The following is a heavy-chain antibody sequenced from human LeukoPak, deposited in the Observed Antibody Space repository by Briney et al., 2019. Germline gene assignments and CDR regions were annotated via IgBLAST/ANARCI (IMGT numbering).Heavy chain of an antibody. CDR1: GGSISSGGYS. J-gene: IGHJ5*02. CDR3: ARGMGYDFWSGYYTGILWFDP. Sequence: SETLSLTCAVSGGSISSGGYSWSWIRQPPGKGLERLGYIYHSGSTYYNPSLKSRVTISVDRSKNQFSLKLSSVTAADTAVYYCARGMGYDFWSGYYTGILWFDPWGQGTLVTVSS. CDR2: IYHSGST. V-gene: IGHV4-30-2*01. D-gene: IGHD3-3*01.